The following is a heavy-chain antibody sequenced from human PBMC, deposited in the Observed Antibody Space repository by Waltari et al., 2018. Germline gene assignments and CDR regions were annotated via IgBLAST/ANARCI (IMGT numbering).Heavy chain of an antibody. CDR1: GYSISSGYY. J-gene: IGHJ4*02. D-gene: IGHD1-26*01. Sequence: QVQLQESGPGLVKPSETLSLTCAVSGYSISSGYYWGWIRQRPGKGLEWIGSIYHSGSNYYNPSDKSRVTHSVDTFNNQHYRKLSYVTAADAAVYNCANLWVGATPAGWGQGTLVTVSS. V-gene: IGHV4-38-2*01. CDR2: IYHSGSN. CDR3: ANLWVGATPAG.